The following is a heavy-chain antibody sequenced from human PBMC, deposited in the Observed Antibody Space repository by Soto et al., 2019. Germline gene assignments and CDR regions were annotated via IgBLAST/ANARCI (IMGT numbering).Heavy chain of an antibody. CDR3: ARGPLVVLNYFES. V-gene: IGHV1-69*02. CDR1: GCTFRNYP. CDR2: IFPLTDIP. J-gene: IGHJ4*02. Sequence: QVQLVQSGTEVKKPGSSVKVSCKASGCTFRNYPINWVRQAPGQGLEWMGSIFPLTDIPDYAQNFQARLTISADKSTSTAYMELSSLTSDDTAMYFCARGPLVVLNYFESWGQGTLVTFSS.